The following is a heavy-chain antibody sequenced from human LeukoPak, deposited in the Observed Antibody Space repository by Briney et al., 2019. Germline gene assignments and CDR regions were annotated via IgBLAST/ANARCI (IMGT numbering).Heavy chain of an antibody. D-gene: IGHD5-18*01. CDR1: GGSFSGYY. J-gene: IGHJ4*02. Sequence: SETLSLTCAVYGGSFSGYYWSWIRQPPGKGLEWIGEINHSGSTNYNPSLKSRVSISVDTSKNQFSLKLSSVTAADTAVYYCARVRGYSYGYLDYWGQGTLVTVSS. CDR3: ARVRGYSYGYLDY. V-gene: IGHV4-34*01. CDR2: INHSGST.